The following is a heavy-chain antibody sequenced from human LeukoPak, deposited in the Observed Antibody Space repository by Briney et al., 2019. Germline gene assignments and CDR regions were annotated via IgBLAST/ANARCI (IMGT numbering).Heavy chain of an antibody. J-gene: IGHJ6*03. CDR3: ARVSFFRWAATRPSYYYYYMDV. D-gene: IGHD2-15*01. V-gene: IGHV4-34*01. CDR2: INHSGRT. Sequence: SETLSLTCAVYGGSFSGYYWSWIRQPPGKGLEWIGEINHSGRTNYNPALKSRVTMSLDTSKNQFSLKLSSVAAADTAVYYCARVSFFRWAATRPSYYYYYMDVWGNGTTVTISS. CDR1: GGSFSGYY.